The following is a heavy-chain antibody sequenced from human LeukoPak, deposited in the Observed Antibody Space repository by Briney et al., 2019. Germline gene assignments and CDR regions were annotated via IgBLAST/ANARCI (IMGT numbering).Heavy chain of an antibody. CDR2: ISYDGSNK. CDR1: GFTFSSYA. CDR3: ARDVAPGYMDV. J-gene: IGHJ6*03. D-gene: IGHD2-15*01. V-gene: IGHV3-30-3*01. Sequence: GGSLRLSCAASGFTFSSYAMHWVRQAPGKGLEWVAVISYDGSNKYYADSVKGRFTISRDNSKNTLYLQMNSLRAEDTAVYYCARDVAPGYMDVWGKGTTVTVSS.